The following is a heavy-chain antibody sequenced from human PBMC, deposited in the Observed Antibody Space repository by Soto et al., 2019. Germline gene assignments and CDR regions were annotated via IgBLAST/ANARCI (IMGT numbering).Heavy chain of an antibody. CDR3: ASTRRRSTSTMAFDI. Sequence: SETLSLTCTVSGGDSITNYYWSWVRQPPGKGLESIGYVHYSGSTNYNPSLKSRVTISVDTSKNQFFLKPSSMTAADTAVYYCASTRRRSTSTMAFDIWGQGTMVTVSS. D-gene: IGHD3-10*01. V-gene: IGHV4-59*08. CDR2: VHYSGST. CDR1: GGDSITNYY. J-gene: IGHJ3*02.